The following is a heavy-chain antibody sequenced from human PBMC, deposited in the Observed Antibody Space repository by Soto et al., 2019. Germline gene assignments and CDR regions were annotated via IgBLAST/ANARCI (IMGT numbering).Heavy chain of an antibody. D-gene: IGHD2-15*01. CDR3: VRGYCTTSPCSGDFQF. CDR1: GYKFTTYF. CDR2: IHPSGDT. Sequence: QVQLVQSGAELKKPGASVKVACKASGYKFTTYFIHWVRQAPGQGLEWMGMIHPSGDTGYAQKFRGRVTMTIDTSTTTAYMELRNRTSEDTDVYFSVRGYCTTSPCSGDFQFWGQGTLVTVSS. J-gene: IGHJ1*01. V-gene: IGHV1-46*01.